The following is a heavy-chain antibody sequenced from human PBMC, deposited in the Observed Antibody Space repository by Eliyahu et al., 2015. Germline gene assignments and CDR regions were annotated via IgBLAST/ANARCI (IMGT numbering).Heavy chain of an antibody. CDR1: GFTFXSXW. J-gene: IGHJ4*02. CDR2: IKQDGSEK. Sequence: EVQLVESGGGLVQPGGSLRLSXAASGFTFXSXWMSWVRXAPGKGLEWVANIKQDGSEKYYVDSVKGRFTISRDNAKNSLYLQMNSLRAEDTAVYYCAREARAAMAPWGQGTLVTVSS. CDR3: AREARAAMAP. D-gene: IGHD5-18*01. V-gene: IGHV3-7*04.